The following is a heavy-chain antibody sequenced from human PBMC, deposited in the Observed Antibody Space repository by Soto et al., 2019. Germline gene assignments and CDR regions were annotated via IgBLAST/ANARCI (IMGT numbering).Heavy chain of an antibody. CDR2: ISYDGSNK. D-gene: IGHD3-10*01. CDR1: GFTFSSYG. CDR3: ANLGYSGSYFSPYYYYGMDV. J-gene: IGHJ6*02. V-gene: IGHV3-30*18. Sequence: QVQLVESGGGVVQPGRSLRLSCAASGFTFSSYGMHWVRQAPGKGLEWVAVISYDGSNKYYADSVKGRFTISRDNSKNTLYLQMNILRAEDTAVYYCANLGYSGSYFSPYYYYGMDVWGQGTTVTVSS.